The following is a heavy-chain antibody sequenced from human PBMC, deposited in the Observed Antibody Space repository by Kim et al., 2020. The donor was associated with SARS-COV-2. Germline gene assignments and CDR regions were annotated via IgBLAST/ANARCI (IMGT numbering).Heavy chain of an antibody. Sequence: SETLSLTCAVYGGSFSGYYWSWIRQPPGKGLEWIGEINHSGSTNYNPSLKSRVTISVDTSKNQFSLKLSSVTAADTAVYYCARVGTTWVFGFDYWGQGTLVTVSS. J-gene: IGHJ4*02. V-gene: IGHV4-34*01. D-gene: IGHD1-1*01. CDR1: GGSFSGYY. CDR2: INHSGST. CDR3: ARVGTTWVFGFDY.